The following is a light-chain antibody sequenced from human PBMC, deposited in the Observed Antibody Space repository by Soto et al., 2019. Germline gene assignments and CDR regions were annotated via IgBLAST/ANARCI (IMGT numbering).Light chain of an antibody. Sequence: EVVMTQSPDTLSVSPGERATLSCRASQSVSSNLAWYQQKLGQAPRLLIYGAFTRATGIPARFSGSGSGTEFTLTISSLQSEDFAVYYCQQYNNWPAITFGQGTRLEIK. CDR2: GAF. CDR3: QQYNNWPAIT. J-gene: IGKJ5*01. CDR1: QSVSSN. V-gene: IGKV3-15*01.